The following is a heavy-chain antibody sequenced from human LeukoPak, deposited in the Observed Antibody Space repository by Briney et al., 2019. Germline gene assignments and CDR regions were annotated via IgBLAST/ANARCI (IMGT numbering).Heavy chain of an antibody. Sequence: ASVKVSCKASGYTFTGYYMHWVRQAPGQGLEWMGWINPNSGGTNYAQKFQGRVTMTRDTSISTACMELSRLRSDDTAVYYCARGASYVILTGYSYFDYWGQGTLVTVSS. D-gene: IGHD3-9*01. CDR3: ARGASYVILTGYSYFDY. V-gene: IGHV1-2*02. CDR2: INPNSGGT. CDR1: GYTFTGYY. J-gene: IGHJ4*02.